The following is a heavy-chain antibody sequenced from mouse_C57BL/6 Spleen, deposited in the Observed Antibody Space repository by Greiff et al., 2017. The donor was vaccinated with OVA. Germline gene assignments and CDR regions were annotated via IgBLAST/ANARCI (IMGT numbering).Heavy chain of an antibody. Sequence: QVQLQQPGAELVMPGASVKLSCKASGYTFTSYWMHWVKQRPGQGLEWIGEIDPSDSYTNYNQKFKGKSTLTVDKSSSTAYMQLSSLTSEDSAVYDCARRTVVANYFDYWGQGTTLTVSS. J-gene: IGHJ2*01. CDR2: IDPSDSYT. D-gene: IGHD1-1*01. V-gene: IGHV1-69*01. CDR3: ARRTVVANYFDY. CDR1: GYTFTSYW.